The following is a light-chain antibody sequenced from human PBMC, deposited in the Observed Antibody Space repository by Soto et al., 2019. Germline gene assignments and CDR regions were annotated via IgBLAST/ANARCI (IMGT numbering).Light chain of an antibody. J-gene: IGKJ1*01. CDR3: QQYSTFPWT. CDR2: KAS. Sequence: DIQLTHSPSTLSASIGDRVTITCRASQSIGSWLAWYQQRPGKAPNVLIYKASNLERGVPSRFSGSGSETEFTLNNSSLQPEDFATYYCQQYSTFPWTFGQGTKVEL. V-gene: IGKV1-5*03. CDR1: QSIGSW.